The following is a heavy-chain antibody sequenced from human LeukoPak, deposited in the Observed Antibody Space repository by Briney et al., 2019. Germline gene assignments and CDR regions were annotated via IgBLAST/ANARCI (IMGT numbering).Heavy chain of an antibody. J-gene: IGHJ3*02. D-gene: IGHD1-1*01. V-gene: IGHV4-39*07. CDR2: IYHSGST. CDR1: GGSISSSSYY. CDR3: ASDWKQGAFDI. Sequence: SETLSLTCTVSGGSISSSSYYWGWIRQPPGKGLEWIGSIYHSGSTYYNPSLKSRATISVDTSKNQFSLKLSSVTAADTAVYYCASDWKQGAFDIWGQGTMVTVSS.